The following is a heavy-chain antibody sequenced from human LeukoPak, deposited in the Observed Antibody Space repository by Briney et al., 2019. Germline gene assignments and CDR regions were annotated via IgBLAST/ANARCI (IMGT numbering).Heavy chain of an antibody. V-gene: IGHV4-39*07. CDR3: ARSGYYYDSSGYYYGTWFDP. CDR2: IYYSGST. D-gene: IGHD3-22*01. Sequence: PSETLSLTCTVSGGSISSSSYYWGWIRQPPGKGLEWIGSIYYSGSTYYNPSLKSRVTISVDTSKNQFSLKLSSVTAADTAVYYCARSGYYYDSSGYYYGTWFDPWGQGTLVTVSS. J-gene: IGHJ5*02. CDR1: GGSISSSSYY.